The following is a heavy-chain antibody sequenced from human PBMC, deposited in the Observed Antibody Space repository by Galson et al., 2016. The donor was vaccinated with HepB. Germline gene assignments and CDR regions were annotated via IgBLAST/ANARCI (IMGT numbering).Heavy chain of an antibody. Sequence: SLRLSCAASGFTFSSYGMNWVRQAPGKGLEHISYISSSGATIYYADSVKGRFTISRDNGKKSVFLQMNSLRAEDTAVYFCARYGPIAGYDDGGDNDEAGDYWGQGALVTVSS. V-gene: IGHV3-48*01. CDR2: ISSSGATI. D-gene: IGHD2-21*01. CDR3: ARYGPIAGYDDGGDNDEAGDY. CDR1: GFTFSSYG. J-gene: IGHJ4*02.